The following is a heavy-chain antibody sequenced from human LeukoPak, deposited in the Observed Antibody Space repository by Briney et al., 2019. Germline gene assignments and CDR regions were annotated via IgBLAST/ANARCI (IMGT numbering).Heavy chain of an antibody. J-gene: IGHJ4*02. CDR1: GGTFSSYA. D-gene: IGHD5-18*01. CDR3: ASPEGGYSYGYVY. V-gene: IGHV1-69*13. Sequence: SVKVSCKASGGTFSSYAISWVRQAPGQGLEWMGGVIPIFGTANYAQKFQGRVTITADESTSTAYMELSSLRSEDTAVYYCASPEGGYSYGYVYWGQGTLVTVSS. CDR2: VIPIFGTA.